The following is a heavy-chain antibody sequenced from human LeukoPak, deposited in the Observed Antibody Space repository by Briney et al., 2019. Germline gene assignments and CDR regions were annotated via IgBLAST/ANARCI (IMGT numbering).Heavy chain of an antibody. D-gene: IGHD2-8*01. CDR1: GYTFTSYY. J-gene: IGHJ4*02. Sequence: ASVKVSCKASGYTFTSYYMHWVRQAPGQGLEWMGIINPSGGSTSYAQKFQGRDTMTRDTSTSTVYMELSSLRSEDTAVYYCARDPIGVETLGPFDYWGQGTLVTVSS. CDR3: ARDPIGVETLGPFDY. CDR2: INPSGGST. V-gene: IGHV1-46*01.